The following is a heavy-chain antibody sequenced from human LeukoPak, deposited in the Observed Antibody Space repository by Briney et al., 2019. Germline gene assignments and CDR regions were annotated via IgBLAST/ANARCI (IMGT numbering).Heavy chain of an antibody. Sequence: PGGSLRLSCAVSGFTVSGNYMSWIRQAPGKGLEWVSLIYSDDTTLYADSVKGRFTISRDISKNTLYLQMSSLRAEDTAVYYCARRAGGYSHPYDYWGQGVLVIVSS. D-gene: IGHD4-23*01. J-gene: IGHJ4*02. V-gene: IGHV3-53*01. CDR1: GFTVSGNY. CDR3: ARRAGGYSHPYDY. CDR2: IYSDDTT.